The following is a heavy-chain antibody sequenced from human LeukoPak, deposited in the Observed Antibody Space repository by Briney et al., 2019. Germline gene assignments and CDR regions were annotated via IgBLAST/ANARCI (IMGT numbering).Heavy chain of an antibody. J-gene: IGHJ5*02. CDR2: IYSGGST. CDR3: ARRSSGYST. V-gene: IGHV3-66*04. D-gene: IGHD3-22*01. Sequence: RGSLRLSCAASGFTVSNNYMSWVRQAAGKGLEWVSVIYSGGSTNYADSVKGRFTISRDNSKNTLYLQMNSLRAEDTAVYYCARRSSGYSTWGQGTLVTVSS. CDR1: GFTVSNNY.